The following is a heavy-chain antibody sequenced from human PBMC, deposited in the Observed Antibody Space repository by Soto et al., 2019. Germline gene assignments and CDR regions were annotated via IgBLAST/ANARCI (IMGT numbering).Heavy chain of an antibody. J-gene: IGHJ6*02. D-gene: IGHD5-18*01. CDR2: IYHSGST. Sequence: PSETLSLTCAVSGGSISSGGYSWSWIRQPPGKGLEWIGYIYHSGSTYYNPSLKSRVTISVDRSKNQFSLKLSSVTAADTAVYYCAKRTAAGAMVTRYYYYGMDVWGQGTTVTVS. V-gene: IGHV4-30-2*01. CDR1: GGSISSGGYS. CDR3: AKRTAAGAMVTRYYYYGMDV.